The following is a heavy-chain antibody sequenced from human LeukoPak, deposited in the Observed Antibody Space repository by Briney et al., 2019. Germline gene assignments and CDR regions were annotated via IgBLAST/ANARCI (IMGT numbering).Heavy chain of an antibody. V-gene: IGHV5-51*01. CDR3: ARGVYPKVTLDAFDI. Sequence: GESLKISCKGSGYSFTSYWIGWVRQMPGKGLEWMGIIYPGDSDTRYSPSFQGQVTISADKSISTAYLQWRSLKASDTAMYYCARGVYPKVTLDAFDIWGQGTMVTVSS. CDR2: IYPGDSDT. CDR1: GYSFTSYW. D-gene: IGHD3-10*01. J-gene: IGHJ3*02.